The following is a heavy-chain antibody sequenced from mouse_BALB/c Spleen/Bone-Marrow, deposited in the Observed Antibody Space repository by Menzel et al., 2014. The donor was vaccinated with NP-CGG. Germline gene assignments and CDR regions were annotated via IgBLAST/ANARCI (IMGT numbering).Heavy chain of an antibody. D-gene: IGHD1-1*01. J-gene: IGHJ1*01. CDR2: ISSGGST. V-gene: IGHV5-6-5*01. CDR1: GFTFSSYA. CDR3: ARGDYYGSSFYWYFDV. Sequence: EVMLVESGGGLVKPGGSLKLSCAASGFTFSSYAMSWVRQTPEKRLEWVASISSGGSTYYPDSVKGRFTISRDNARNILYLQMSSLRSEDTAMYYCARGDYYGSSFYWYFDVWGAGTTVTVSS.